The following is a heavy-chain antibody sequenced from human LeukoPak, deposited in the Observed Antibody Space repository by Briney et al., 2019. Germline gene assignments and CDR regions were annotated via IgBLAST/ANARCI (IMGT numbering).Heavy chain of an antibody. Sequence: PGGSLRLSCAASGFTFDDYAMHWFRQAPGKGLEWVSLITWDADSTYYADSVKGRFTISRDNSKNSLYLQMNSLRAEDTAVYYCARDGSGRVPEMSAPDYWGQGTLVTVSS. CDR2: ITWDADST. J-gene: IGHJ4*02. D-gene: IGHD3-10*01. V-gene: IGHV3-43D*03. CDR3: ARDGSGRVPEMSAPDY. CDR1: GFTFDDYA.